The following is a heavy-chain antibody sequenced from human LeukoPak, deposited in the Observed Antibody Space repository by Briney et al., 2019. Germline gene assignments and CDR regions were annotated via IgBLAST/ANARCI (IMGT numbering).Heavy chain of an antibody. V-gene: IGHV1-46*01. D-gene: IGHD5-24*01. CDR1: GYTFTSYY. CDR2: INPSGGST. Sequence: SVKVSCKASGYTFTSYYMHWVRQAPGQGLEWMGIINPSGGSTSYAQKFQGRVTMTRDMSTSTVYMELSSLRSEDTAVYYCAREGVGDGYTYDYWGQGTLVTVSS. J-gene: IGHJ4*02. CDR3: AREGVGDGYTYDY.